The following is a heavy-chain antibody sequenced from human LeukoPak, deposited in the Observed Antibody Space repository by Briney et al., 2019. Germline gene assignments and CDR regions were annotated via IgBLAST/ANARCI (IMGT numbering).Heavy chain of an antibody. CDR3: ASRVPGGTGFFDY. CDR1: GFTFSSYE. J-gene: IGHJ4*02. Sequence: GGSLRLSCAASGFTFSSYEMNWVRQAPGKGLEWVSYISSTGSTIYYADSVKGRFTISRDNAKNSLYLQMNSLRAEDTAVYYCASRVPGGTGFFDYWGQGTLVTVSS. CDR2: ISSTGSTI. D-gene: IGHD3-10*01. V-gene: IGHV3-48*03.